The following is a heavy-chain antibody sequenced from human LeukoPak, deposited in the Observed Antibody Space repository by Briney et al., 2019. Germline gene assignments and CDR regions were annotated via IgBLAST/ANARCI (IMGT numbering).Heavy chain of an antibody. D-gene: IGHD3-10*01. J-gene: IGHJ4*02. CDR2: INPDGGVK. CDR3: ARDLFASGSYDL. Sequence: GGSLRLSCAASGFIFRNYWMAWVRQAPGKGLEWVGNINPDGGVKVYADSMKGRFFISRDNAQDSLHLQISLLRVEDTAVYYCARDLFASGSYDLWGQGTLVTVSS. CDR1: GFIFRNYW. V-gene: IGHV3-7*01.